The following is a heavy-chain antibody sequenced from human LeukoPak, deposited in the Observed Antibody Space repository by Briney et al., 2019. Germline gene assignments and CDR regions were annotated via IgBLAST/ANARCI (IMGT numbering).Heavy chain of an antibody. J-gene: IGHJ4*02. V-gene: IGHV4-59*01. CDR2: IYSSGST. D-gene: IGHD2-21*01. CDR3: ARLRNCCDY. Sequence: SETLSPTCTVSGDSISGYYWTWMRQPPGKGLEWIGYIYSSGSTKYNPSLESRLSISIDTSKYQFSLKLSSVTAADTAVYFCARLRNCCDYWGQGTLVTVSS. CDR1: GDSISGYY.